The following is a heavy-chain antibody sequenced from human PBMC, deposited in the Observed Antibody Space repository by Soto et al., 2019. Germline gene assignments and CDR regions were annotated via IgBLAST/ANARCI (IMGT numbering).Heavy chain of an antibody. D-gene: IGHD3-3*01. V-gene: IGHV4-59*08. CDR1: GAPISSYY. CDR3: ASQIRFRGNFDY. CDR2: IYYSGST. Sequence: SETLSLTCAVSGAPISSYYWSWLRQPPGKGLEWIGYIYYSGSTNNNPSLQSRVSISVDTSNNQFSLKLSSVTAADTAVYYCASQIRFRGNFDYWGHGTLVTVS. J-gene: IGHJ4*01.